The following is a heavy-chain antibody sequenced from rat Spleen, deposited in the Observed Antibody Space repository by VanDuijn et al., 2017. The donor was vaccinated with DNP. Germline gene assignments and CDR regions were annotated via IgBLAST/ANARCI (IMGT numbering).Heavy chain of an antibody. CDR2: INEDSSTI. CDR3: TTRGDGVDDWFAY. Sequence: EVKLVESGGGLVQPGTSLKLSCAASGFNFNDYWMGWVRQAPGEGLEWVGEINEDSSTINCIPSLRDKFTISRDNAQNTLYLQMTKLRSEDTAFYYCTTRGDGVDDWFAYWGQGTLVTVSS. V-gene: IGHV4-2*01. CDR1: GFNFNDYW. J-gene: IGHJ3*01. D-gene: IGHD4-4*01.